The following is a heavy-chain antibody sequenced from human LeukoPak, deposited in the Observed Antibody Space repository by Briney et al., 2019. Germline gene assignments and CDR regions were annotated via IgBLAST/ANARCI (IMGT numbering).Heavy chain of an antibody. CDR2: TYYRSKWYN. Sequence: SQTLSLTCAIPGDSVSSNSAAWNWIRQSPSRGLEWLGRTYYRSKWYNDYAVSVKSRITINPDTSKNQFSLQLNSVTPEDTAVYYCARGFSDTAMANALGFDYWGQGTLVTVSS. CDR1: GDSVSSNSAA. D-gene: IGHD5-18*01. CDR3: ARGFSDTAMANALGFDY. V-gene: IGHV6-1*01. J-gene: IGHJ4*02.